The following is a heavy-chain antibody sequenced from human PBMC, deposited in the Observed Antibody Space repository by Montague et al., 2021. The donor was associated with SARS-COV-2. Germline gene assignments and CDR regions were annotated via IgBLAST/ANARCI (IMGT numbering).Heavy chain of an antibody. V-gene: IGHV4-34*01. Sequence: SETLSLTYAVYGGSFSGYYWSWIRQPPGKGLEWIGEINHSGSTKYNPSLESRVTISVDTSKNQFSLKLSSVTAADTAVYYCARGAKGVFTYDYDSSGYASDYWGQGTLVTVSS. CDR2: INHSGST. D-gene: IGHD3-22*01. J-gene: IGHJ4*02. CDR3: ARGAKGVFTYDYDSSGYASDY. CDR1: GGSFSGYY.